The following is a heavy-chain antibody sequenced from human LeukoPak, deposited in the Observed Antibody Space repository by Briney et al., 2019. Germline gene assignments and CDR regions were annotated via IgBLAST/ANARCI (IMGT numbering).Heavy chain of an antibody. Sequence: GGSLRLSCTASGFTFSAYAMMWVRQAPGKGPEWVSAIRGGGGSAFYADSVKGRITISRDNSKYTLFLQMNSLRAEDTAVYYCARDPNGDYIGAFDMWGPGTMVTVSS. J-gene: IGHJ3*02. CDR1: GFTFSAYA. CDR3: ARDPNGDYIGAFDM. V-gene: IGHV3-23*01. CDR2: IRGGGGSA. D-gene: IGHD4-17*01.